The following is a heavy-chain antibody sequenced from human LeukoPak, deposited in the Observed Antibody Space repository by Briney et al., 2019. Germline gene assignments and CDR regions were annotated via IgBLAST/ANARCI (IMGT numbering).Heavy chain of an antibody. CDR3: AKVGIRISLIVVVFTTADDWYFDL. V-gene: IGHV3-23*01. Sequence: GGSLRLSCAASGFTFGSYAMHWVRQAPGKGLEWVSGISGSGGSTFYADSVKGRFTISRDNSENTVYLQMSSLRADDTAVYYCAKVGIRISLIVVVFTTADDWYFDLWGRGTLVTVSS. J-gene: IGHJ2*01. D-gene: IGHD3-22*01. CDR1: GFTFGSYA. CDR2: ISGSGGST.